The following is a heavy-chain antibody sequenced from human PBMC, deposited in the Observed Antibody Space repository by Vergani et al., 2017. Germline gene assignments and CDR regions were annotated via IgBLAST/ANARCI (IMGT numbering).Heavy chain of an antibody. CDR2: IKSKTDGGTT. CDR1: GFTFSNAW. Sequence: EVQLVESGGGLVKPGGSLRLSCAASGFTFSNAWMSWVRQAPGKGLEWVGRIKSKTDGGTTDNAAPVKGRFTIARDDSKNTLYLQMNSLKTEDTAVYYCTTGVAVAAPRNYWGQGTLVTVSS. J-gene: IGHJ4*02. CDR3: TTGVAVAAPRNY. D-gene: IGHD6-19*01. V-gene: IGHV3-15*01.